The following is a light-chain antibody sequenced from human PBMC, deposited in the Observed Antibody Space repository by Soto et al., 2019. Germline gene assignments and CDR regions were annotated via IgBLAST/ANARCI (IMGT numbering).Light chain of an antibody. Sequence: IQMTQSPSTLSASVGDRVTITCRASQSISIWLAWYQQKPGKAPKLLIYKASSLESEVPSRFSGSGSGTEFTLTINSLQPDDSATYYCQQYNSDSTFGQGPKVEIK. CDR2: KAS. V-gene: IGKV1-5*03. J-gene: IGKJ1*01. CDR3: QQYNSDST. CDR1: QSISIW.